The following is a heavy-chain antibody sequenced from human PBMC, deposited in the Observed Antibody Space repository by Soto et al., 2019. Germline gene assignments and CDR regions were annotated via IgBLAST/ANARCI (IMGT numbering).Heavy chain of an antibody. CDR3: AKPKTYDFWSGLCN. CDR1: GFTFSSYS. CDR2: ISGSGGST. V-gene: IGHV3-23*01. J-gene: IGHJ4*02. D-gene: IGHD3-3*01. Sequence: GGSLRLSCAASGFTFSSYSMNWVRQAPGKGLEWVSAISGSGGSTYYADSVKGRFTISRDNSKNTLYLQMNSLRAEDTAVYYCAKPKTYDFWSGLCNWGQGTLVTVSS.